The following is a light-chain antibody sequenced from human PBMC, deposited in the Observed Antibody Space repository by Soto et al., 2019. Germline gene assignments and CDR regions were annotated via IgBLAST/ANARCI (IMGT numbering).Light chain of an antibody. Sequence: DIQLTQSPSFLSASVGDRVTITCRASQGISSYLAWYQQKPGKAPKLLSYAASTLQSGVPSRFSGSGSGTEFTLTISSLQPEDFAIYYCQQLNSYPRALTFAGGTKVEIK. V-gene: IGKV1-9*01. CDR3: QQLNSYPRALT. CDR2: AAS. CDR1: QGISSY. J-gene: IGKJ4*01.